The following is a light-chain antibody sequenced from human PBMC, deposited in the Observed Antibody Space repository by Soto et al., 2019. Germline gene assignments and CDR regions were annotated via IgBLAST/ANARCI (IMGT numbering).Light chain of an antibody. CDR2: GTS. J-gene: IGKJ1*01. CDR1: QSVSSN. CDR3: HQYNFWPT. V-gene: IGKV3-15*01. Sequence: EIVMTQSPATLSVSPGERVTLSCRASQSVSSNLAWYQQKPGQSPRLLIYGTSTRATGIPARFSGSGSGTEFTLTISSLQSEDFAVYYCHQYNFWPTFGQGTKVDIK.